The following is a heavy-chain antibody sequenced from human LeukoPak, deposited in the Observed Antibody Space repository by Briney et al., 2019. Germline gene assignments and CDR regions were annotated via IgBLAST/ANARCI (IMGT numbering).Heavy chain of an antibody. Sequence: GGSLRLSCAASGFTFSTYGMHWVRHAPGKGLVWVSRIKSDGSTNYADSVKGRFTISRGNANNTLSLQMNSLRPEDTGVYYCARAPSEIGGYYPEYFRHWGQGTLVTVSS. CDR2: IKSDGST. D-gene: IGHD3-22*01. J-gene: IGHJ1*01. CDR3: ARAPSEIGGYYPEYFRH. CDR1: GFTFSTYG. V-gene: IGHV3-74*01.